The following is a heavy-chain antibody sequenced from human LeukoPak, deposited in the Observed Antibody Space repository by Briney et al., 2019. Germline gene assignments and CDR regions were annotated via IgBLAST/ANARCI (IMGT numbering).Heavy chain of an antibody. CDR3: ARQGITFSDYYYYMDV. CDR1: GGSINTYY. CDR2: IYYSGST. Sequence: PSETLSLTCTLSGGSINTYYWSWIRQPPGKGLEWIGNIYYSGSTNYSPSLRSRVTISVDTSKNQFSLKLTSVTAADTAGYYCARQGITFSDYYYYMDVWGKGTSVTVSS. V-gene: IGHV4-59*08. J-gene: IGHJ6*03. D-gene: IGHD3-10*01.